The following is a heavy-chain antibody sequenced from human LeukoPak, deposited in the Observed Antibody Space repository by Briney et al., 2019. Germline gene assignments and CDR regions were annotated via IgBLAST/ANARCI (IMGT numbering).Heavy chain of an antibody. D-gene: IGHD1-26*01. Sequence: ASVKVSCTASGYTFTSYYMHWVRQAPGQGLEWMGIINPSGGSTSYAQKFQGRVTMTRDTSTSTVYMELSSLRSEDTAVYYCARDTFSGSYLLDHWGQGTLVTVS. J-gene: IGHJ4*02. CDR3: ARDTFSGSYLLDH. CDR1: GYTFTSYY. V-gene: IGHV1-46*01. CDR2: INPSGGST.